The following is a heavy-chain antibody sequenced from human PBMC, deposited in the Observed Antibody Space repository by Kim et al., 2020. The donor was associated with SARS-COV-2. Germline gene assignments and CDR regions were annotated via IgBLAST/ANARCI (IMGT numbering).Heavy chain of an antibody. CDR2: IGTAGDT. CDR3: ARAGGYSSGWYHSYYYYYGRDV. J-gene: IGHJ6*02. Sequence: GGSLRLSCAASGFTFSSYDMHWVRQATGKGLEWVSAIGTAGDTYYPGSVKGRFTISRENAKNSLYLQMNSLRAGDTAVYYCARAGGYSSGWYHSYYYYYGRDVWGQGTTVTVSS. D-gene: IGHD6-19*01. CDR1: GFTFSSYD. V-gene: IGHV3-13*01.